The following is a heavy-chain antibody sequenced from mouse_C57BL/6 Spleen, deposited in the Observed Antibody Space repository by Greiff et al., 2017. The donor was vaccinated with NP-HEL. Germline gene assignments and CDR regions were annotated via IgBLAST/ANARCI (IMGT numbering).Heavy chain of an antibody. D-gene: IGHD2-3*01. CDR3: ARPLRGYSWFAY. CDR2: INPNNGGT. CDR1: GYTFTDYN. V-gene: IGHV1-18*01. Sequence: EVQLQQSGPELVKPGASVKIPCKASGYTFTDYNMDWVKQSHGKSLEWIGDINPNNGGTIYNQKFKGKATLTVDKSSSTAYMELRSLTSEDTVVYYCARPLRGYSWFAYWGQGTLVTVSA. J-gene: IGHJ3*01.